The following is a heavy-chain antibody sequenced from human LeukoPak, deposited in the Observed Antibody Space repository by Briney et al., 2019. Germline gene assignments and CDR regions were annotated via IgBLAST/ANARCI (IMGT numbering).Heavy chain of an antibody. CDR3: ARVDTSLVPDAFDI. J-gene: IGHJ3*02. CDR2: IYSSGST. Sequence: PSETLSLTCTVSGGSFSSYFWSWIRQPPGKGLEWIGYIYSSGSTNYNPSLKSRVSIPADTSKNEFSLKLRSVTAADTAVYFCARVDTSLVPDAFDIWGQGSMVTVSS. D-gene: IGHD5-18*01. CDR1: GGSFSSYF. V-gene: IGHV4-59*01.